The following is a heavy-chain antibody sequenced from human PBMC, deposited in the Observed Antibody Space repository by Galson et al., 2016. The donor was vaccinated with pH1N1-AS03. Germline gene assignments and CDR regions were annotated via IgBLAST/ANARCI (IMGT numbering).Heavy chain of an antibody. CDR3: ARTSNADPADFYYYGMGI. CDR2: IIPMLGSA. J-gene: IGHJ6*02. D-gene: IGHD4-11*01. CDR1: GRTFSSST. Sequence: SVKVSCKAPGRTFSSSTVSWVRQAPGQGLEWMGGIIPMLGSANYAQKFHDRVTITADESTSTVFMELSSLKSEDTAVYYCARTSNADPADFYYYGMGIWGQGAPVTVS. V-gene: IGHV1-69*13.